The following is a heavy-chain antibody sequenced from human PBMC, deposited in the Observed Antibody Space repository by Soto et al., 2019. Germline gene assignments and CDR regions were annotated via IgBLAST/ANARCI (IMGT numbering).Heavy chain of an antibody. CDR1: GVTFSIYA. V-gene: IGHV3-23*01. CDR2: ISGSGGST. D-gene: IGHD3-10*01. CDR3: AKDPSYYGSGSYYKSGWFDP. J-gene: IGHJ5*02. Sequence: PGGSLGLSCAASGVTFSIYAMSWFRQAPGKGLEWVSAISGSGGSTYYADSVKGRFTISRDNSKNTLYLQMNSLRAEDTAVYYCAKDPSYYGSGSYYKSGWFDPWGQGTLVTVSS.